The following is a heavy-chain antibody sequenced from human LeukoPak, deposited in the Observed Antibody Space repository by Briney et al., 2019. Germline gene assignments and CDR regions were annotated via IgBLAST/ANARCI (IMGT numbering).Heavy chain of an antibody. CDR3: AKGASSTWIDY. D-gene: IGHD6-13*01. J-gene: IGHJ4*02. Sequence: PGGSLRLSCAASGFTFSTYAMTWVRQAPGKGLEWVSSISDSGGSTLYAESVKGRFTMSRDNSKNTLYVQMNSLRADDTAVYYCAKGASSTWIDYWGQGTLVTVSS. CDR2: ISDSGGST. CDR1: GFTFSTYA. V-gene: IGHV3-23*01.